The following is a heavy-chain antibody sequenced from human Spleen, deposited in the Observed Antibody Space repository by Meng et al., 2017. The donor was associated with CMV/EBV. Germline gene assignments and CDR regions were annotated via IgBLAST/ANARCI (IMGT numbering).Heavy chain of an antibody. V-gene: IGHV1-2*06. CDR1: GYSFTDYY. CDR3: ATGKSGSPENYFDY. J-gene: IGHJ4*02. CDR2: INPKTGDT. Sequence: ASVKVSCKASGYSFTDYYIQWARQAPGQGLEWMGRINPKTGDTNYAQHFQGRVTMTRDTSINTVYMELSSLRSEDTAMYYCATGKSGSPENYFDYWGQGTLVTVSS. D-gene: IGHD1-26*01.